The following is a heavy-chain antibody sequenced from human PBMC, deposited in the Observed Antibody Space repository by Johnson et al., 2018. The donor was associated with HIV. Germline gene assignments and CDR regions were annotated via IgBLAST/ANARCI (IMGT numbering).Heavy chain of an antibody. Sequence: QEQLVESGGGVVQPGRSLRLSCAASAFTFSSYGMHWVRQAPGKGLEWVAVISFDGNNKYYTDSVKGRFTISRDNSRHTLYLQLNSLRVEDTAVYYCAKDLGDAVGTTHDAFDIWGQGTMVTVSS. CDR2: ISFDGNNK. J-gene: IGHJ3*02. CDR1: AFTFSSYG. CDR3: AKDLGDAVGTTHDAFDI. D-gene: IGHD1-26*01. V-gene: IGHV3-30*18.